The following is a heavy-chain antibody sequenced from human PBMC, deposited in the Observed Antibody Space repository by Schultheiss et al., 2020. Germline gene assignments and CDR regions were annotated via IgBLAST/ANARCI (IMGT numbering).Heavy chain of an antibody. CDR3: ARARKTIFGVVTNLDF. CDR2: IDHSGTT. D-gene: IGHD3-3*02. J-gene: IGHJ4*02. Sequence: ETLSLTCGVYGESLGGYSWNWIRQSPGQGLEWIGQIDHSGTTKYNPSLESRVTILIDTSNDQFSLRLTSVTAADTAVYYCARARKTIFGVVTNLDFWGQGTLVTVS. V-gene: IGHV4-34*01. CDR1: GESLGGYS.